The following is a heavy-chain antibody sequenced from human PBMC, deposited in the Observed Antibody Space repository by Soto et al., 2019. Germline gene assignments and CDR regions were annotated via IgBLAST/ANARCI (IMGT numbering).Heavy chain of an antibody. D-gene: IGHD3-16*02. J-gene: IGHJ3*02. CDR1: GFTFSSYA. CDR3: AKVDRMITFGGVIAPDAFDI. Sequence: SLRLSCAASGFTFSSYAMSWVRQAPGKGLEWVSAISGSGGSAYYADSVKGRFTISRDNSKNTLYLQMNSLRAEDTAVYYCAKVDRMITFGGVIAPDAFDIWGQGTMVTVSS. CDR2: ISGSGGSA. V-gene: IGHV3-23*01.